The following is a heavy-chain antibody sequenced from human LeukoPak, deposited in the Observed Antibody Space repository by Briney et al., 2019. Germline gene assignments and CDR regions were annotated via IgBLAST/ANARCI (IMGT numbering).Heavy chain of an antibody. CDR1: GYTFTSYG. V-gene: IGHV1-18*01. Sequence: ASVKVSCKASGYTFTSYGISWVRQAPGQGLEWMGWISAYNGNTNYAQKLQGRVTMTTDTSTSTAYMELRSLRSDDTAVYYCARADIVVVPAAVPFDPWGQGTLVTVSS. J-gene: IGHJ5*02. D-gene: IGHD2-2*01. CDR2: ISAYNGNT. CDR3: ARADIVVVPAAVPFDP.